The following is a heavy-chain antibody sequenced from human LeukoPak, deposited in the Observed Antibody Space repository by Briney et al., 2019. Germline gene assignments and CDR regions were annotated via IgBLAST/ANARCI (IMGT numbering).Heavy chain of an antibody. D-gene: IGHD4-17*01. CDR1: GFTFGSYA. V-gene: IGHV3-23*01. J-gene: IGHJ4*02. CDR2: ISGRGGST. CDR3: AKPTGVNTVTAPFEY. Sequence: GGSLRLSCAASGFTFGSYAMSWVRQAPGKGLEWVSAISGRGGSTYYADSVKGRFTISRDNSKNTLYLQMNSLRAEDTAVYYCAKPTGVNTVTAPFEYWGQGTLGTVSS.